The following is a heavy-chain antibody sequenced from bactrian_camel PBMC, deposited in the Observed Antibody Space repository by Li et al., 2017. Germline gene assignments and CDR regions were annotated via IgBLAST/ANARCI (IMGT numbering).Heavy chain of an antibody. CDR1: GFTFSAYY. Sequence: HVQLVESGGGLVQPGGSLRLSCAASGFTFSAYYMSWVRQPPGKGLEWVSTITIEGRKTYYPDSVQGRITISRDDAKDTVYLQMNSLKSEDTALYYCATQGFWGTNEYLYWGQGTQVTVS. CDR3: ATQGFWGTNEYLY. CDR2: ITIEGRKT. D-gene: IGHD4*01. V-gene: IGHV3-2*01. J-gene: IGHJ4*01.